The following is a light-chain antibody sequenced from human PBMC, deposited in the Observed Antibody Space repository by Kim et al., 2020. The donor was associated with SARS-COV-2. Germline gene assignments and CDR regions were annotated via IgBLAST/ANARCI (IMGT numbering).Light chain of an antibody. J-gene: IGKJ1*01. CDR2: KTS. CDR3: QQYHTHST. CDR1: QNVNIW. V-gene: IGKV1-5*03. Sequence: PASVGDTVTINCRASQNVNIWLAWYQQKPGQVPKLLIHKTSGLQGGVPSRFSGGGSGTDFTLTISSLQPDDFATYYCQQYHTHSTFGQGTKVDIK.